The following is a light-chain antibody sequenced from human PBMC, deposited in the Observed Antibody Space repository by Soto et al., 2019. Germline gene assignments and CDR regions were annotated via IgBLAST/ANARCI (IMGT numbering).Light chain of an antibody. V-gene: IGKV3-11*01. J-gene: IGKJ4*01. CDR1: QSVSSY. CDR2: DAS. CDR3: QQRSNWPLT. Sequence: EIVLTQSPATLSLSPGERATLSCRASQSVSSYLAWYQQKPGQAPRLLIYDASNRANGVPARFSGSGSGTDFTLTISSLGPEDFAVYYCQQRSNWPLTFGGGTEVEIK.